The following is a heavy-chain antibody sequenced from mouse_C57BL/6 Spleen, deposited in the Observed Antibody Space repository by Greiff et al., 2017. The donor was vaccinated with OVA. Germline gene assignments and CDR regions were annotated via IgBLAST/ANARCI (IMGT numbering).Heavy chain of an antibody. CDR2: IYPGDGDT. J-gene: IGHJ2*01. CDR3: ARSGVYYGSSKDYFDY. Sequence: QVQLKQSGAELVKPGASVKISCKASGYAFSSYWMNWVKQRPGKGLEWIGQIYPGDGDTNYNGKFKGKATLTADKSSSTAYMQLSSLTSEDSAVYFCARSGVYYGSSKDYFDYWGQGTTLTVSS. V-gene: IGHV1-80*01. D-gene: IGHD1-1*01. CDR1: GYAFSSYW.